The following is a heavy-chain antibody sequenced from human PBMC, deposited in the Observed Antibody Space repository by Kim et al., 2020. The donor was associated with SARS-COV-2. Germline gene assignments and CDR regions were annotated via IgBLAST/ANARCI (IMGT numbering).Heavy chain of an antibody. CDR3: ARAASYGNFYYYYYGMDV. D-gene: IGHD5-18*01. J-gene: IGHJ6*02. Sequence: KGPFTISRDNAKNTLYLQMSSLRAEDPAVYYCARAASYGNFYYYYYGMDVWGQGTTVTVSS. V-gene: IGHV3-74*01.